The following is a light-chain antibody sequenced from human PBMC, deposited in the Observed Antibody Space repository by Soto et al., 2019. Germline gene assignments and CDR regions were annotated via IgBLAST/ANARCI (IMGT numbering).Light chain of an antibody. CDR3: AAWDDSLNGVV. CDR1: SSNIGDNT. J-gene: IGLJ2*01. CDR2: NNN. V-gene: IGLV1-44*01. Sequence: QSVLTQPPSASGTPGQRVTISCSGSSSNIGDNTVNWYHQLPGTAPKLLIYNNNQRPSGVPDRFSGSKSGTSASLAISGLQPEDEAHYYCAAWDDSLNGVVFGGGTKLTVL.